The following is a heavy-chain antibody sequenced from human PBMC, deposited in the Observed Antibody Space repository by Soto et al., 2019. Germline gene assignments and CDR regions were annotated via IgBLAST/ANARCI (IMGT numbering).Heavy chain of an antibody. D-gene: IGHD6-19*01. J-gene: IGHJ5*02. V-gene: IGHV3-23*01. CDR1: GFTFSSYA. CDR3: AKAPGYSSGWTEDWFDP. CDR2: ISGSGGST. Sequence: PGGSLRLSCAASGFTFSSYAMSWVRQAPGKGLEWVSAISGSGGSTYYADSVKGRFTISRDNSKNTLYLQMNSLRAEDTAVYYCAKAPGYSSGWTEDWFDPWGQGTLVTV.